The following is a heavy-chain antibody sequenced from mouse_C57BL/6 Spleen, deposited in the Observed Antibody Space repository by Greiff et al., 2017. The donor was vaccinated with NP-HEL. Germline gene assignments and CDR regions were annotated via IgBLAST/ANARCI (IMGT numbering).Heavy chain of an antibody. CDR2: IYPGDGDT. CDR1: GYAFSSYW. J-gene: IGHJ2*01. D-gene: IGHD1-1*01. Sequence: LVESGAELVKPGASVKISCKASGYAFSSYWMNWVKQRPGKGLEWIGQIYPGDGDTNYNGKFKGKATLTADKSSSTAYMQLSSLTSEDSAVYFCARDYGGYFDYWGQGTTLTVSS. V-gene: IGHV1-80*01. CDR3: ARDYGGYFDY.